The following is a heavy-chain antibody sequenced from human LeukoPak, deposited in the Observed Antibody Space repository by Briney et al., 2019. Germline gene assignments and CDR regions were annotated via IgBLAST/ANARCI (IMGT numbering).Heavy chain of an antibody. V-gene: IGHV4-59*01. J-gene: IGHJ4*02. CDR3: ARAAHYSSRNFDF. CDR1: GGSISGYY. D-gene: IGHD6-13*01. Sequence: ETLSLTCSVSGGSISGYYWSWIRQPPGKGLEWIGYIYNSGSTNYNPFLKSRVTISVVTSKNQLSLKLKSVTAADTAVYYCARAAHYSSRNFDFWGQGTLVTVSS. CDR2: IYNSGST.